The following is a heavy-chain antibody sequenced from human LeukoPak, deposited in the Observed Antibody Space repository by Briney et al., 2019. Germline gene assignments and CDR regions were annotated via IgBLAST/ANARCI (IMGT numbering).Heavy chain of an antibody. D-gene: IGHD3-22*01. CDR3: ARATMIVASRWFDP. CDR1: GDSISSSSFY. CDR2: IYRSGHT. Sequence: PSETLSLTCTVSGDSISSSSFYWVWMRQPPGKGLEWIGSIYRSGHTYQNPSLKSRVTMSVDTSKNQFSLKLSSVTAADTAVYYCARATMIVASRWFDPWGQGTLVTVSS. J-gene: IGHJ5*02. V-gene: IGHV4-39*07.